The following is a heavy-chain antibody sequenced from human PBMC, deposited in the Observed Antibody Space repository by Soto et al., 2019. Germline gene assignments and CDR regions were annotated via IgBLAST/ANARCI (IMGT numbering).Heavy chain of an antibody. D-gene: IGHD4-17*01. V-gene: IGHV4-39*01. CDR1: GGSITSSISD. Sequence: QLQLQESGPELVKPSETLSLTCTVSGGSITSSISDWDWIRQPPGKGLEWIGSIDHSGRTSYNPSLKSRLTISVDTSKNQFSLKLSSVTAADTAVYYCARLDNTVTTAPFDYWGQGTLVTVSS. CDR2: IDHSGRT. J-gene: IGHJ4*02. CDR3: ARLDNTVTTAPFDY.